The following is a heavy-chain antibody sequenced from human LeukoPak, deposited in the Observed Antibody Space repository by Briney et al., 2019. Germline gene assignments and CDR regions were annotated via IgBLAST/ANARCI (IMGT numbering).Heavy chain of an antibody. D-gene: IGHD5-18*01. J-gene: IGHJ4*02. CDR3: AKLYGLGIQLWSKDLRQQNDY. V-gene: IGHV3-23*01. CDR2: ISGSGGST. CDR1: GFTFSSYA. Sequence: PGGSLRLSCAASGFTFSSYAMSWVRQAPGKGLEWVSAISGSGGSTYYADSVKGRFTISRDNSKNTLYLQMNSLRAEDTAVYYCAKLYGLGIQLWSKDLRQQNDYWGQGTLVTVSS.